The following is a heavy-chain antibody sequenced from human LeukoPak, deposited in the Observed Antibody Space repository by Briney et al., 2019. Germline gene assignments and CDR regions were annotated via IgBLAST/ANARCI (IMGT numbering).Heavy chain of an antibody. CDR3: ARDLRSSGWYYFDF. D-gene: IGHD6-19*01. Sequence: GGSLRLSCAASGFTFSSYSMNWVRQAPGRGLEWVSSISVSSTYIHYADSIKGRFTISGDNAKNSLYLQMNSLRAEDTAVYYCARDLRSSGWYYFDFWGQGTLVTVSS. J-gene: IGHJ4*02. V-gene: IGHV3-21*01. CDR1: GFTFSSYS. CDR2: ISVSSTYI.